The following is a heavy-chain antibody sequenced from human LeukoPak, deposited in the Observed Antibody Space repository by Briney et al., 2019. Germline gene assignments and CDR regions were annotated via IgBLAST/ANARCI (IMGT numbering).Heavy chain of an antibody. Sequence: KPGGSLRLSCAASGFTFSSYSMNWVRQAPGKGLEWVSSITSSSSYIYYADSVKGRFTISRDNAKNSLYLQMNSLRAEDTAVYYCARGYSSSWLVPFDYWGQGTLVTVSS. D-gene: IGHD6-13*01. J-gene: IGHJ4*02. CDR2: ITSSSSYI. V-gene: IGHV3-21*01. CDR1: GFTFSSYS. CDR3: ARGYSSSWLVPFDY.